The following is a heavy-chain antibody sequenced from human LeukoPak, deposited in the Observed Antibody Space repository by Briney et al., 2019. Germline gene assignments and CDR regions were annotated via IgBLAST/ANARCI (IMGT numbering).Heavy chain of an antibody. CDR3: TNDLNHDSSG. D-gene: IGHD3-22*01. J-gene: IGHJ4*02. CDR2: IKTDGSAK. V-gene: IGHV3-7*01. Sequence: PGGSLRLSCAASGFRFSDYWMTWVRQAPGKGLECVANIKTDGSAKYHPDSVKGRLTLSRDNANNSLYLHMNNMRVEDTAIYYCTNDLNHDSSGWGQGTLVSVCS. CDR1: GFRFSDYW.